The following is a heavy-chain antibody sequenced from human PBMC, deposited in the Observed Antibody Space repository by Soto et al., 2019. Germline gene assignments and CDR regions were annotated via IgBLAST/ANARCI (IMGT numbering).Heavy chain of an antibody. CDR3: ASSSSYSRNYYYYGMDV. Sequence: ASVKVSCKASGYTFTGYYMHWVRQAPGQGLEWMGWINPNSGGTNYAQKFQGWVTMTRDTSISTAYMELSRLRSDDTAVYYCASSSSYSRNYYYYGMDVWGQGTTVTVS. D-gene: IGHD6-6*01. V-gene: IGHV1-2*04. CDR1: GYTFTGYY. CDR2: INPNSGGT. J-gene: IGHJ6*02.